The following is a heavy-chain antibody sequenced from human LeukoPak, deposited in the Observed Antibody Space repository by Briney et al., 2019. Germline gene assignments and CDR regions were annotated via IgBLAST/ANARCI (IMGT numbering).Heavy chain of an antibody. Sequence: SETLSLTCTVSGGSISGYYWSWIRQPPGKGLEWIGYIYYSGSTNYNPSLKSRVTISVDTSKNQFSLKLSSVTAADTAVYYCASRQQQLVNNYFDYWGQGTLVTVSS. V-gene: IGHV4-59*01. D-gene: IGHD6-13*01. CDR2: IYYSGST. CDR3: ASRQQQLVNNYFDY. CDR1: GGSISGYY. J-gene: IGHJ4*02.